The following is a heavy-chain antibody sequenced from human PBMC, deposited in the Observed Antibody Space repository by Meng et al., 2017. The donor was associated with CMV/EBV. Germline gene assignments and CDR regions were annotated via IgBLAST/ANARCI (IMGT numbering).Heavy chain of an antibody. CDR3: AKDRHYGDSQYFYGLGV. J-gene: IGHJ6*02. V-gene: IGHV3-23*03. CDR1: GFTFSSYA. D-gene: IGHD4-17*01. Sequence: GSLKISCAASGFTFSSYAMTWVRQAPGKRLEWVSVIYSDGINTYYADSVKGRFTIYRDDSKNMLYLQMNSLRVEDTAVYYCAKDRHYGDSQYFYGLGVWGQGTTVTVSS. CDR2: IYSDGINT.